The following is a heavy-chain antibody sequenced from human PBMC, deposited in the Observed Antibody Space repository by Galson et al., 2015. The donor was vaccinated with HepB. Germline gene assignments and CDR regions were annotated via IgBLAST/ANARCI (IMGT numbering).Heavy chain of an antibody. Sequence: SLRLSCAASGFTFSSYAMHWVRQAPGKGLEWVAVISYDGSNKYYADSVKGRFTISKDNSKNTLYLQMNSLRAEDTAVYYCARDVGYCSSTSCQNPFFDYWGQGTLVTVSS. J-gene: IGHJ4*02. D-gene: IGHD2-2*01. CDR1: GFTFSSYA. CDR3: ARDVGYCSSTSCQNPFFDY. V-gene: IGHV3-30-3*01. CDR2: ISYDGSNK.